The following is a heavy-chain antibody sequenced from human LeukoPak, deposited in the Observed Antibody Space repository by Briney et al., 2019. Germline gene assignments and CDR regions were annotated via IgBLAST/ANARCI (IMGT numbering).Heavy chain of an antibody. CDR1: GYTFTSYY. V-gene: IGHV1-46*01. Sequence: ASVKVSCKASGYTFTSYYMHWVRQAPGQGLEWMGIINPSDGSTTYAQKFQGRVTMTRDTSSSTVYMDLSRLRSEDTAVYYCARRMTTVTGVFLDGMAVWGQGTTVTVSS. CDR2: INPSDGST. J-gene: IGHJ6*02. CDR3: ARRMTTVTGVFLDGMAV. D-gene: IGHD4-17*01.